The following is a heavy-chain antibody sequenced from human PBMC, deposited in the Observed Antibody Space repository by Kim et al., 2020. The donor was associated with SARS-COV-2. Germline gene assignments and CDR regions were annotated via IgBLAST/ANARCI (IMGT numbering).Heavy chain of an antibody. D-gene: IGHD3-10*01. CDR3: ARHTMVRGVISEAYFDY. J-gene: IGHJ4*02. V-gene: IGHV4-59*08. Sequence: LKSRVIISVDTSKNQFSLKLSSVTAADTAVYYCARHTMVRGVISEAYFDYWGQGTLVTVSS.